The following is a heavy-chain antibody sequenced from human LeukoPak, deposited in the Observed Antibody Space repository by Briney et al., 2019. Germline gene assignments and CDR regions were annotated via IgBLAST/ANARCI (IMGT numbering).Heavy chain of an antibody. CDR1: GVSISSYY. D-gene: IGHD5-18*01. CDR2: IYTSGST. V-gene: IGHV4-4*07. Sequence: PSETLSLTCTVSGVSISSYYWSWIRQPAGMGLEWIGRIYTSGSTNYNPSLKSRVTMSVDTSKNQFSLKLSSVTAADTAVYYCARGRYSYGSPDDAFDIWGQGTMVTVSS. J-gene: IGHJ3*02. CDR3: ARGRYSYGSPDDAFDI.